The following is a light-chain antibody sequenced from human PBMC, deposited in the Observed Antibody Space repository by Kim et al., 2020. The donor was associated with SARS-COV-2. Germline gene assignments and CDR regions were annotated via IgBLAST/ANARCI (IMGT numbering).Light chain of an antibody. Sequence: SATIKCKSSQRVLFSSNNENNLAWYQQKPGQTPKRLMYWASTRAAEVPDRFTGSGSGTDFTLTISNVQAEEVAVYYCHQYYGSPDTFGPGTKVDIK. V-gene: IGKV4-1*01. CDR1: QRVLFSSNNENN. CDR3: HQYYGSPDT. J-gene: IGKJ3*01. CDR2: WAS.